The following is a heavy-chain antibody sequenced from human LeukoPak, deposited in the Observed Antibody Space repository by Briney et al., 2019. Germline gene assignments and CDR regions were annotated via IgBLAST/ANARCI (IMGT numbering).Heavy chain of an antibody. V-gene: IGHV1-69*05. Sequence: SVKVSCKASGGTFSSYAISWVRQAPGQGLGWMGRIIPIFGTANYAQKFQGRVTITTDESTSTAYMELSSLRSEDTAVYYCATGGLGPPTNCDYWGPGTLVTVSS. CDR3: ATGGLGPPTNCDY. CDR2: IIPIFGTA. D-gene: IGHD1-26*01. CDR1: GGTFSSYA. J-gene: IGHJ4*02.